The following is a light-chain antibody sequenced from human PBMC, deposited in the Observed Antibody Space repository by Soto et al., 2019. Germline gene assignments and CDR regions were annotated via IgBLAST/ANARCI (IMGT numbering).Light chain of an antibody. CDR1: TGAVTSGYY. J-gene: IGLJ2*01. Sequence: QAVVTQEPSLTVSPGGTVTLTCASSTGAVTSGYYPNWFQQKPGQAPRAPIYSTSNKHSWTPARFSGSLLGGKAALTLSGVQPEDEAEYYCLLYYGGAVVFGGGTKLTVL. V-gene: IGLV7-43*01. CDR2: STS. CDR3: LLYYGGAVV.